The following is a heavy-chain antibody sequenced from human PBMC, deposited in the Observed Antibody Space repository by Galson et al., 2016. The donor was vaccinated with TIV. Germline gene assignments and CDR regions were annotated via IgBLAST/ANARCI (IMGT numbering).Heavy chain of an antibody. CDR2: FDPEVSKT. V-gene: IGHV1-24*01. J-gene: IGHJ4*02. CDR1: GNSLTELV. Sequence: SVKVSCKVSGNSLTELVMHWVRQAPGKGLEWMGGFDPEVSKTVYARKFQGRVTMTADTYRDTAYMALGSLRIEDTAVYYCATVAWFPGLSLDNWGQGTLVTVSS. D-gene: IGHD2/OR15-2a*01. CDR3: ATVAWFPGLSLDN.